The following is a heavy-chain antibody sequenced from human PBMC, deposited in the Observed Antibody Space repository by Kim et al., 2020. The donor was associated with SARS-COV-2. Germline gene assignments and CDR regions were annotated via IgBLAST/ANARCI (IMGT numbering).Heavy chain of an antibody. Sequence: ASVKVSCKASGYTFTGYYLHWVRQAPGQGLEWMGCINSNSGATTYSQKFQGRVTMTRDTSISTAYMELSRLTSDDTAVYYCSREDYWGQGTLVTVSS. CDR1: GYTFTGYY. V-gene: IGHV1-2*02. J-gene: IGHJ4*02. CDR3: SREDY. CDR2: INSNSGAT.